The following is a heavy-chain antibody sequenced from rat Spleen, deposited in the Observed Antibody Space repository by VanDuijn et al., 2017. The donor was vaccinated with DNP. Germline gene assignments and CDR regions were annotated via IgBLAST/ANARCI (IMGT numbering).Heavy chain of an antibody. Sequence: EVQLVESGGGVVQPGRSLKLSCAASGFTFSDYYMAWVRQAPTKGLEWVAYSSYDGGSTYYGDSVKGRFTISRDNAKSTLYLQMNSLRSEDMATYYCTRHVLPLRVWDYWGQGVMVTVSS. CDR3: TRHVLPLRVWDY. V-gene: IGHV5-22*01. CDR1: GFTFSDYY. CDR2: SSYDGGST. J-gene: IGHJ2*01. D-gene: IGHD1-4*01.